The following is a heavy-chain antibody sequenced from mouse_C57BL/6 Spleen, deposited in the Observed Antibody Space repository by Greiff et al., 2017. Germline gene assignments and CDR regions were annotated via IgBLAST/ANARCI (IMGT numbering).Heavy chain of an antibody. V-gene: IGHV1-80*01. Sequence: VQLQQSGAELVKPGASVKISCKASGYAFSSYWMNWVKQRPGKGLEWIGQIYPGDGDTNSNGKFKGKATLTADKSSSTAYMQLISLTSEDSAVYFCEREGYCSSLPAWFAYWGQGTLVTVSA. D-gene: IGHD1-1*01. CDR2: IYPGDGDT. CDR3: EREGYCSSLPAWFAY. J-gene: IGHJ3*01. CDR1: GYAFSSYW.